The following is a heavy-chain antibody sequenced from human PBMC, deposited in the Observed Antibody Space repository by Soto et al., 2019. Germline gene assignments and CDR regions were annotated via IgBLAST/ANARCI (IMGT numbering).Heavy chain of an antibody. V-gene: IGHV3-13*01. CDR3: ARGRSFSYDSTPPPMFDP. J-gene: IGHJ5*02. CDR2: IGTLSDT. Sequence: GGSLRLSCAASGFTFDDYAIHWVRQAPGKGLEWVSGIGTLSDTFYAASVQGRFTISRQNAKNSVYLQMNSLRAGDTAFYYCARGRSFSYDSTPPPMFDPWGQGTLVTVSS. CDR1: GFTFDDYA. D-gene: IGHD3-10*01.